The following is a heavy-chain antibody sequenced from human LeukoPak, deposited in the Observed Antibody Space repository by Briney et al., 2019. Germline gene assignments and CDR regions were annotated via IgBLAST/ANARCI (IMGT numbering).Heavy chain of an antibody. CDR1: GFTFSSYG. CDR3: ARAHCSSTSCYHYGMDV. D-gene: IGHD2-2*01. V-gene: IGHV3-33*01. CDR2: IWYDGSNK. Sequence: PGRSLRLSCAASGFTFSSYGMHWVRQAPGKGLEWVAVIWYDGSNKYYADSVKGRFTISRDNSKNTLYLQMNSLRAEDTAVYYCARAHCSSTSCYHYGMDVWGQGTTVTVSS. J-gene: IGHJ6*02.